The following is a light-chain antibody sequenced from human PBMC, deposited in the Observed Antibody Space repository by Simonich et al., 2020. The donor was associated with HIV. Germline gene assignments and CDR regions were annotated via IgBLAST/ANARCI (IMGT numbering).Light chain of an antibody. CDR1: QSVLYSSNNKNY. J-gene: IGKJ4*01. V-gene: IGKV4-1*01. Sequence: DIVMTQSPDSLAVSLGERATINSKSSQSVLYSSNNKNYLAWYQQKPGQPPKGLIYWASTRESGVPERFSGSGSGTDFTLTISSLQAEDVAVYYCQQYYSSPITFGGGTKVEIK. CDR3: QQYYSSPIT. CDR2: WAS.